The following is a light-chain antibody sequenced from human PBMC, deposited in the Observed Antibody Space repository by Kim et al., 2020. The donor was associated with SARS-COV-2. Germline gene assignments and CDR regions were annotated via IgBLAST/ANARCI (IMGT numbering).Light chain of an antibody. CDR2: AAD. CDR1: QYIKHY. V-gene: IGKV1-16*01. J-gene: IGKJ1*01. Sequence: ESVGDRVTTPCRASQYIKHYLSWFQQKPGEAPKSLIYAADSLQSGVPSRFSGSGSGTDFTLAISSLQPEDFATYYCQQYDSYPRTFGQGTKVDIK. CDR3: QQYDSYPRT.